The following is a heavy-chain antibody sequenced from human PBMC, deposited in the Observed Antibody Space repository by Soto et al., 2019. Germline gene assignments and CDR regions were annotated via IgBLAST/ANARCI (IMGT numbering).Heavy chain of an antibody. D-gene: IGHD3-22*01. V-gene: IGHV3-23*01. CDR2: ISGSGGST. Sequence: HPGGSLRLSCAASGFTFSSYAMSWVRQAPGKGLEWVSAISGSGGSTYYADSVKGRFTISRDNCKNTLYLQMSGLRAEDTAVYYCAKSHSSGYYLNWFDPWGQGTLVTVSS. CDR3: AKSHSSGYYLNWFDP. J-gene: IGHJ5*02. CDR1: GFTFSSYA.